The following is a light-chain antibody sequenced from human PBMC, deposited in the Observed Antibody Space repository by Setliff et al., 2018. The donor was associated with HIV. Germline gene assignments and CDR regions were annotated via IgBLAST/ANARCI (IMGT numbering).Light chain of an antibody. Sequence: QSVLTQPASVSGSPGQSITISCTGTSSDVGGYNYVSWYQLRPGKAPKLMIFDVSERPSGVSNRFSGSKSGNTASLTISGLQAEDEANYYCLSHTSRSTYVFGTGTKATVL. CDR1: SSDVGGYNY. CDR2: DVS. J-gene: IGLJ1*01. CDR3: LSHTSRSTYV. V-gene: IGLV2-14*03.